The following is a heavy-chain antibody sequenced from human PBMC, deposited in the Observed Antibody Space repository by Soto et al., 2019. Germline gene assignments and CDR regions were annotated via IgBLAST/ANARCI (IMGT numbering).Heavy chain of an antibody. CDR3: ARSGGYSYGFTYYFDY. CDR2: IIPIFCTA. D-gene: IGHD5-18*01. CDR1: GGTFSSYA. Sequence: QVQLVQSGAEVKKPGSSVKVSCKASGGTFSSYAISWVRQAPGQGLEWMGGIIPIFCTANYAQKFQGRVTITADKSTSTAYMELSSLRSEDTAVYYCARSGGYSYGFTYYFDYWGQGTLVTVSS. V-gene: IGHV1-69*06. J-gene: IGHJ4*02.